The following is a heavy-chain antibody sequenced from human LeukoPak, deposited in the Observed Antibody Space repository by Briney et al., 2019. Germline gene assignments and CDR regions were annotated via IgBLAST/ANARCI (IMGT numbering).Heavy chain of an antibody. CDR2: ISSSSSTI. J-gene: IGHJ4*02. Sequence: GGSLRLSCAASGFTFSSYSMNWVRQAPGKGLEWVSYISSSSSTIYYADSVKGRFTISRDNAKNSLYLQMNSLRAEDTAVYFCARNYYDTSGYYHSWFFDYWGQGALVTVSS. V-gene: IGHV3-48*04. D-gene: IGHD3-22*01. CDR3: ARNYYDTSGYYHSWFFDY. CDR1: GFTFSSYS.